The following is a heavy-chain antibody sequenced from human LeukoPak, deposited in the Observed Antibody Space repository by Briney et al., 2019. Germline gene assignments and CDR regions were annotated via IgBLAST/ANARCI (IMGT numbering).Heavy chain of an antibody. V-gene: IGHV1-46*01. Sequence: GASVKVSCKASGYTFTSYYMHWVRQAPGQGLEWMGIINPSGGGTSYAQKFQGRVTMTRDTSTSTVYMELSSLRSEDTAVYYCASLGGEVADTFDYWGQGTLVTVSS. CDR3: ASLGGEVADTFDY. D-gene: IGHD6-19*01. CDR2: INPSGGGT. CDR1: GYTFTSYY. J-gene: IGHJ4*02.